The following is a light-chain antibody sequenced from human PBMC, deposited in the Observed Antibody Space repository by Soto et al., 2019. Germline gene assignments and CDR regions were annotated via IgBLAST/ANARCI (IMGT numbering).Light chain of an antibody. Sequence: QSALTQPASVSGSPGQSITISCTGTSSDIGSYDLVSWYQQHPGNAPRLIIYEVNKRPSGVSNRFSGSKSGNTASLTVSGLQAEDGAEYYCCSYAGSSNVFGTGTKVTVL. J-gene: IGLJ1*01. CDR1: SSDIGSYDL. CDR3: CSYAGSSNV. CDR2: EVN. V-gene: IGLV2-23*02.